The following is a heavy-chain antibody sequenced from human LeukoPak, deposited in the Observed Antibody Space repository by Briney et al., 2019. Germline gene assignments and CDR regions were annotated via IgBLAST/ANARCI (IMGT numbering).Heavy chain of an antibody. Sequence: GGSLRLSCAVSGFTFSSYAMHWVRQAPGKGLEWVAVISDDGSNKNYADSVKGRFTISRDNSKNTLYLQMNSLRDEDTAVYYCARESGYSYGYGVAYWGQGTLVTVPS. CDR1: GFTFSSYA. CDR2: ISDDGSNK. CDR3: ARESGYSYGYGVAY. J-gene: IGHJ4*02. V-gene: IGHV3-30-3*01. D-gene: IGHD5-18*01.